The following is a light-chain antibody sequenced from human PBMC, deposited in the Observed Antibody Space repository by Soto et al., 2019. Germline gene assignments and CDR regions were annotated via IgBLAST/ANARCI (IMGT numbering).Light chain of an antibody. CDR2: DAS. J-gene: IGKJ5*01. CDR1: QSVSSY. Sequence: EIVMTQSPVTLSVSPGEGATLSCRASQSVSSYLAWYQQKPGQAPRLLIYDASNRATGIPARFSGSGSGTDFTLTISSLEPEDFAVYYCQQRSNWPSITFGQGTRLEIK. CDR3: QQRSNWPSIT. V-gene: IGKV3-11*01.